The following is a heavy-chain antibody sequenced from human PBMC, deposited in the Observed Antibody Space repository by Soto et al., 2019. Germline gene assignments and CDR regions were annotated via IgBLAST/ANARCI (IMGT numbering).Heavy chain of an antibody. D-gene: IGHD6-19*01. CDR1: GYTFTSYA. Sequence: ASVKVSCKASGYTFTSYAMHWVRQAPGQRLEWMGWINAGNGNTKYSQKFQGRVTITRATSASTAYMELSSLRSEDTAVYYCARGDYPMGIAVAGRAFDIWGQGTMVTVSS. CDR3: ARGDYPMGIAVAGRAFDI. V-gene: IGHV1-3*01. J-gene: IGHJ3*02. CDR2: INAGNGNT.